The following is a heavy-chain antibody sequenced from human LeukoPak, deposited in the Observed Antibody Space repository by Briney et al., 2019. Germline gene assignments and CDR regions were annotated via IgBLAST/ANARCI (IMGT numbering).Heavy chain of an antibody. CDR2: IYYSGST. D-gene: IGHD3-3*01. CDR1: GGSISSYY. Sequence: PSETLSLTCTVSGGSISSYYWSWIRQPPGKGLEWIGYIYYSGSTNYNPSLKSRVTISVDTSKNQFSLKLSSVTAADTAVYYCARYDFWSGYYDYWGQGTLATVSS. J-gene: IGHJ4*02. CDR3: ARYDFWSGYYDY. V-gene: IGHV4-59*01.